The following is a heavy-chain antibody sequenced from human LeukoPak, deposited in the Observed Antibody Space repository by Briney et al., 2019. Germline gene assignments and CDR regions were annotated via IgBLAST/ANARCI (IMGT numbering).Heavy chain of an antibody. V-gene: IGHV3-9*01. CDR3: AKDDSELLWFGELNY. CDR2: ISWNSGSI. J-gene: IGHJ4*02. D-gene: IGHD3-10*01. CDR1: GFTFDDYA. Sequence: GRSLRLSCAASGFTFDDYAMHWVRQAPGKGLEWVSGISWNSGSIGYADSVKGRFTISRDNAKNSLYLQMNSLRAEDTALYYCAKDDSELLWFGELNYWGQGTLVTVSS.